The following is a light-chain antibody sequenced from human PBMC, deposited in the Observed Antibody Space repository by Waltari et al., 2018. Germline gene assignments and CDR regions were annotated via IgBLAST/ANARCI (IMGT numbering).Light chain of an antibody. CDR1: QSISDW. J-gene: IGKJ1*01. CDR3: QHYDGFPWT. CDR2: KAS. Sequence: DIQMTQSPSTLSASVGDRVTITCRASQSISDWLAWYQQKPGKAPQLLIYKASDLESGVPSRFSGSGSGTEFTLTISSLQPDDFATDYCQHYDGFPWTFGQGTEVESK. V-gene: IGKV1-5*03.